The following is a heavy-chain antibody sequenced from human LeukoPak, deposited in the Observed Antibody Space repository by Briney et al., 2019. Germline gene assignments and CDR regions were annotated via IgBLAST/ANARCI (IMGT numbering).Heavy chain of an antibody. CDR3: ARAQLLHDY. CDR2: IQYGESLK. D-gene: IGHD2-15*01. V-gene: IGHV3-30*02. J-gene: IGHJ4*02. CDR1: GFTFSNFG. Sequence: PGESLRLSCEASGFTFSNFGMNWVRQAPGKGLERVAFIQYGESLKCYVCSVKGRFATSRENSKNTVYLQLNSLRVEDTAVYYCARAQLLHDYWGQETLVTVSS.